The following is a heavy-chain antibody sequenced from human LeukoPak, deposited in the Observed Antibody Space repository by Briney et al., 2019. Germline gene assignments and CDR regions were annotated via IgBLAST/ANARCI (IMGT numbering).Heavy chain of an antibody. Sequence: GGSLRLSCAASGFTFSSYSMNWVRQAPGKGLEWVSSITSSSSYIYYADSVKGRFTISRDNAKNSLYLQMNSLRAEDTAVYYCARDRAGEVDYWGQGTLVTVSS. CDR1: GFTFSSYS. V-gene: IGHV3-21*01. CDR2: ITSSSSYI. J-gene: IGHJ4*02. CDR3: ARDRAGEVDY. D-gene: IGHD1-26*01.